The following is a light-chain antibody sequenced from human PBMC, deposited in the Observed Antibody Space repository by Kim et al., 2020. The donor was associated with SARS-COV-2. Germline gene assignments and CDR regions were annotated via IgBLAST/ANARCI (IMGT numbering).Light chain of an antibody. J-gene: IGKJ2*01. Sequence: LSVSVGSRVPITGRPSQSISSRFAWYQQEPVKAPNILIYTASSLQSGVPSRFRGSGSGPEFTLTIDSLQPDDFTTYYCHQYFSYSTFGQRTKLEI. CDR1: QSISSR. V-gene: IGKV1-5*03. CDR2: TAS. CDR3: HQYFSYST.